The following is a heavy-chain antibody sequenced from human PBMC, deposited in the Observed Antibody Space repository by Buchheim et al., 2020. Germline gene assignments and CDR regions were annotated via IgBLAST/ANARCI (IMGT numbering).Heavy chain of an antibody. CDR1: GFTFSSYW. J-gene: IGHJ4*02. Sequence: EVQLVESGGGLVQPGGSLRLSCAASGFTFSSYWMSWVRQAPGKGLEWVANIKQDGSEKYYVDSVKGRFTISRDNAKNPLYLQMNSLRAEDTAVYYCARETIFGVVTMGYFDYWGQGTL. CDR3: ARETIFGVVTMGYFDY. V-gene: IGHV3-7*01. D-gene: IGHD3-3*01. CDR2: IKQDGSEK.